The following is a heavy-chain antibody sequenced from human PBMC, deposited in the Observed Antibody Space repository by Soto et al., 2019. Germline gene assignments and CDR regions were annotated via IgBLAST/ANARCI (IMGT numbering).Heavy chain of an antibody. V-gene: IGHV5-10-1*01. CDR2: IDPSDSYT. Sequence: PWESLKISCKGSGYSFTSYWISWVRQMPGKGLEWMGRIDPSDSYTNYSPSFQGHVTISADKSISTAYLQWSSLKASDTAMYYCARVPPLRDCGGDCLTYYFDYWGQGTLVTVSS. D-gene: IGHD2-21*02. J-gene: IGHJ4*02. CDR1: GYSFTSYW. CDR3: ARVPPLRDCGGDCLTYYFDY.